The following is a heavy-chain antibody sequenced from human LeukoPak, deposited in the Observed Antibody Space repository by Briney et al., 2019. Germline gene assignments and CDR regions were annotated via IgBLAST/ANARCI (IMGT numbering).Heavy chain of an antibody. J-gene: IGHJ3*02. CDR2: INPNSGGT. CDR3: ARQSLTNKGAFDI. V-gene: IGHV1-2*02. CDR1: GYTFTNYD. D-gene: IGHD1/OR15-1a*01. Sequence: APVKVSCKASGYTFTNYDINWVRQAPGQGREWMGWINPNSGGTNYAQKFQGRVTMTRDTSISTAYMELSRLRSDDTAVYYCARQSLTNKGAFDIWGQGTMVTVSS.